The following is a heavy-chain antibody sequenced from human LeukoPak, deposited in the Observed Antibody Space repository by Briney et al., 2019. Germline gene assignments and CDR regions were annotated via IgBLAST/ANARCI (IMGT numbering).Heavy chain of an antibody. Sequence: GGSLRLSCAASGFTFSSYGMSWVRQAPGKGLEWVSSISGSGGSTYYADSMKGRFTISRDNSKNTLYLQMNSLRAEDTAVYYCAKTLGYCSGGSCYSGVIDYWGQGTLVTVSS. CDR1: GFTFSSYG. V-gene: IGHV3-23*01. D-gene: IGHD2-15*01. CDR3: AKTLGYCSGGSCYSGVIDY. CDR2: ISGSGGST. J-gene: IGHJ4*02.